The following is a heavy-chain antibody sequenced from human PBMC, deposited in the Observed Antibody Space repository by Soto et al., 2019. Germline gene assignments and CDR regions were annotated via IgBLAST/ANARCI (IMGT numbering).Heavy chain of an antibody. D-gene: IGHD3-22*01. J-gene: IGHJ4*02. V-gene: IGHV3-74*01. CDR3: AGDPSHDSSVAGDY. CDR2: INGDGSST. CDR1: GFPFNTHC. Sequence: GGSLRLSRASSGFPFNTHCMHWFLQAPGKGLVWVSRINGDGSSTTYADSVKGRLTISRDNAKNTLYLQMNNLRVEDTAVYYCAGDPSHDSSVAGDYWGQGTLVTVSS.